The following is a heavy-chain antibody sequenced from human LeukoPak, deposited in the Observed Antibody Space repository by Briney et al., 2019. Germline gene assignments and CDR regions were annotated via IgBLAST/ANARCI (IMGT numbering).Heavy chain of an antibody. Sequence: PSETLSLTCAVYGGSFSGYYWSWIRQPPGKGLEWIGEINHSGSTNYNPSLKSRVTISVDTSKNQFSLKLSSVTAADTAVYYCASQPGSRYSSSWYPGDYWGQGTLVTVSS. CDR2: INHSGST. D-gene: IGHD6-13*01. CDR1: GGSFSGYY. CDR3: ASQPGSRYSSSWYPGDY. J-gene: IGHJ4*02. V-gene: IGHV4-34*01.